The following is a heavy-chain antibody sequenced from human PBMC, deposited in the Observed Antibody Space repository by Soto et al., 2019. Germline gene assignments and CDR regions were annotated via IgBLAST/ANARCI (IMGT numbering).Heavy chain of an antibody. CDR3: ARAPNADDNWFDT. J-gene: IGHJ5*02. CDR2: ISGSRDII. CDR1: GFSVSRYS. V-gene: IGHV3-48*01. Sequence: EVQLIESGGGLVQPGGSLRLSCAASGFSVSRYSMNWVRQAPGKGLEWVSFISGSRDIIHYADSVKGRFTISRDNAKNSLDLQMNSLRTEDTAVYYCARAPNADDNWFDTWGQGTLVTVSS.